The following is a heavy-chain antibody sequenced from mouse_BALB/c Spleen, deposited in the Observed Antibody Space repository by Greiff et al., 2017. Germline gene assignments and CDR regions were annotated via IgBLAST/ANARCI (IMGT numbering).Heavy chain of an antibody. D-gene: IGHD2-2*01. V-gene: IGHV2-6-7*01. Sequence: VQVVESGPGLVAPSQSLSITCTVSGFSLTGYGVNWVRQPPGKGLEWLGMIWGDGSTDYNSALKSRLSISKDNSKSQVFLKMNSLQTDDTARYYCARIYGYDYFDYWGQGTTLTVSS. CDR2: IWGDGST. CDR1: GFSLTGYG. J-gene: IGHJ2*01. CDR3: ARIYGYDYFDY.